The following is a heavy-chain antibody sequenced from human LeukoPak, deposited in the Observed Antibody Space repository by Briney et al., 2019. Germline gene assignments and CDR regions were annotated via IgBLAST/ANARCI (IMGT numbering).Heavy chain of an antibody. Sequence: GGSLRLSCAASGFTFSSYSMNWVRQAPGKGLEWVSSISSSSSHIYYADSVKGRFTISRDNAKNSLYLQMNGLRAEDTAVYYCARGPSYSSGWYGGRNWFDPWGQGTLVTVSS. J-gene: IGHJ5*02. CDR1: GFTFSSYS. V-gene: IGHV3-21*01. D-gene: IGHD6-19*01. CDR3: ARGPSYSSGWYGGRNWFDP. CDR2: ISSSSSHI.